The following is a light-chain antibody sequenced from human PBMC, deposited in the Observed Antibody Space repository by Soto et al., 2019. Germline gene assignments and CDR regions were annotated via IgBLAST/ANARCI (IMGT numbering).Light chain of an antibody. V-gene: IGKV2-28*01. CDR2: LGS. CDR3: MQAQQTPLT. Sequence: DIVMTQSPLSLPVTPGEPAPISCRSSQSLLHSNGYNYLDWYLKKPGQSPQLLIYLGSNRASGVPDRFSGSGSGTDFTLKISRVEAEDVGVYYCMQAQQTPLTFGGGTKVEIK. J-gene: IGKJ4*01. CDR1: QSLLHSNGYNY.